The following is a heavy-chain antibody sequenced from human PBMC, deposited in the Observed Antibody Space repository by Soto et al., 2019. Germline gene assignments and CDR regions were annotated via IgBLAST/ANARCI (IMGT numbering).Heavy chain of an antibody. CDR2: ISVYKGKT. J-gene: IGHJ4*02. CDR3: ARVHIIPAVGTLDY. CDR1: GYTFSNYG. D-gene: IGHD6-13*01. V-gene: IGHV1-18*04. Sequence: QVQLVQSGAEVKKPGASVKVSCKATGYTFSNYGISWVRQVPGQGLEWMGWISVYKGKTSYAQKFQGRVIMTTDTSTSTAYMELRPLRSDDTAVYYCARVHIIPAVGTLDYWGQGTLVIVSS.